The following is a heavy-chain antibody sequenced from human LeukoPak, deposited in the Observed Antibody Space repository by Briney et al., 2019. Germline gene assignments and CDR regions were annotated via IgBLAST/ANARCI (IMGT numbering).Heavy chain of an antibody. CDR3: ERVPRWLQEAYYFDY. Sequence: ASVKVSCKASGYTFTGYYIHWVRQAPGQGLEWMGWINPNSGGTNYAQKFQGRVTMTRDTSISTAYMELSRLRSDDTAVYYCERVPRWLQEAYYFDYWGQGTLVTVSS. V-gene: IGHV1-2*02. D-gene: IGHD5-24*01. CDR1: GYTFTGYY. CDR2: INPNSGGT. J-gene: IGHJ4*02.